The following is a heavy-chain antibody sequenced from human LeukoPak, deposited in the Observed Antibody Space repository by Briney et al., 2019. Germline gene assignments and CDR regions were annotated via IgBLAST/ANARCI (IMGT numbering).Heavy chain of an antibody. D-gene: IGHD5-18*01. V-gene: IGHV4-59*01. CDR3: ATSGYSYGSYYYYYMDV. J-gene: IGHJ6*03. Sequence: SETLSLTCTVSGGSISSYYWRWIRQPPGKGLEWIGYIYYSGSTNYNPSLKSRLTISVDTSRNQFSLKLSSVTAADTAVYYCATSGYSYGSYYYYYMDVWGKGTTVTVSS. CDR2: IYYSGST. CDR1: GGSISSYY.